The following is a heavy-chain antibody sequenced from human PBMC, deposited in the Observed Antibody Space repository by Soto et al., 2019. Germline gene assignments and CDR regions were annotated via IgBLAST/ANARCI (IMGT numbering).Heavy chain of an antibody. J-gene: IGHJ4*02. D-gene: IGHD5-12*01. CDR3: AREVATSGYDY. CDR1: GGSISTSNW. CDR2: VYHTGSI. Sequence: QVQLQESGPGLVKPSGTLPLTCVVSGGSISTSNWWSWVRQPPGKGLEWIGEVYHTGSINYSPSLTSRLTISIDKSKNQFFLKLRSVTAADTAVYYCAREVATSGYDYWGQGTLVTVSS. V-gene: IGHV4-4*02.